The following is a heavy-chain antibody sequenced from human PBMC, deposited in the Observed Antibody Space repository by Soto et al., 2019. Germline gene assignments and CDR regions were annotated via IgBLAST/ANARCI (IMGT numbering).Heavy chain of an antibody. CDR1: GGSISSYY. Sequence: ETLSLTCTVSGGSISSYYWSWIRQPPGKGLEWIGYIYYSGSTNYNPSLKSRVTISVDTSKNQLSLKLSSVTAADTAVYYCARQIWDWYYYMDVWGKGTTVTVSS. J-gene: IGHJ6*03. D-gene: IGHD3-16*01. CDR2: IYYSGST. CDR3: ARQIWDWYYYMDV. V-gene: IGHV4-59*08.